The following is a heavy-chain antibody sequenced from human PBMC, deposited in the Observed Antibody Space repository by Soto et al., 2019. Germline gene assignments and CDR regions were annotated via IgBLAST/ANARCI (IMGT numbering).Heavy chain of an antibody. CDR3: ARFSGGSYNTYYFYYGMDV. CDR1: GYSFTSYG. Sequence: QVQLVQSGAEVKKPGASVKVSCKASGYSFTSYGISWVRQASGQGLDWMGWISAYNGNTKYAQDVQGRVTMTTDTSTSTAYMELRSLRSDDTAMYYCARFSGGSYNTYYFYYGMDVWGQGTTVTVSS. J-gene: IGHJ6*02. V-gene: IGHV1-18*04. D-gene: IGHD2-15*01. CDR2: ISAYNGNT.